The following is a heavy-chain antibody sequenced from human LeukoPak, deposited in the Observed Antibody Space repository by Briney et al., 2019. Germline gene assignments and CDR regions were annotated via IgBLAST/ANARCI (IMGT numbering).Heavy chain of an antibody. CDR3: ASGYSSGWSSSFDY. D-gene: IGHD6-19*01. CDR2: ISSSSSNI. J-gene: IGHJ4*02. CDR1: AFTFSSYS. V-gene: IGHV3-21*04. Sequence: GGSLRLSCAASAFTFSSYSMNWVRQAPGKGLEWVSSISSSSSNIYYADSVKGRFTISRDNSKNTLYLQMNSLRAEDTAVYYCASGYSSGWSSSFDYWGQGALVTVSS.